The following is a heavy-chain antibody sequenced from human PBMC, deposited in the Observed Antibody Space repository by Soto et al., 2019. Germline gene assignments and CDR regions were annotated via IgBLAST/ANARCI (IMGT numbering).Heavy chain of an antibody. CDR1: AGSVSSGNYY. Sequence: SETLSLTCTVSAGSVSSGNYYWNWIRQPPGKGLEWIGFIHYSGSTNYNPSLKSRVTISVDTSKNQFSLKLSSVTAADTAVYYCARDGVYSNYEGSYYYYGMDVWGQGTTVTVSS. J-gene: IGHJ6*02. D-gene: IGHD4-4*01. CDR3: ARDGVYSNYEGSYYYYGMDV. V-gene: IGHV4-61*01. CDR2: IHYSGST.